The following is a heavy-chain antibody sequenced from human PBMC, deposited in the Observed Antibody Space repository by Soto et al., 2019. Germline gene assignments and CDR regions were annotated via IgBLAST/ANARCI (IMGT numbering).Heavy chain of an antibody. D-gene: IGHD3-10*01. CDR3: ARDRRALYGSGSYYNYYYYGMDV. CDR1: GYTFTSYA. J-gene: IGHJ6*02. CDR2: INAGNGNT. Sequence: ASVKVSCKASGYTFTSYAMHWVRQAPGQRLEWMGWINAGNGNTKYSQKFQGRVTITRDTSASTAYMELSSLRSEDTAVYYCARDRRALYGSGSYYNYYYYGMDVWGQGPTVTVYS. V-gene: IGHV1-3*01.